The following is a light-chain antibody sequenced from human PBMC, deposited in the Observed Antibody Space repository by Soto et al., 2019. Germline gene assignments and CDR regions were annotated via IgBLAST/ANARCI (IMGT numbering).Light chain of an antibody. CDR2: EVS. V-gene: IGLV2-14*01. Sequence: QSALTQPASVSGSPGQSITISCTGTSSDVGGYNYVSWYQQHPGKAPKLMIYEVSNWPSGVSNRFSGSKSGNTASLTISGLQAEVEADYYCSSYTSSSTQVFGTGTKLTVL. CDR3: SSYTSSSTQV. CDR1: SSDVGGYNY. J-gene: IGLJ1*01.